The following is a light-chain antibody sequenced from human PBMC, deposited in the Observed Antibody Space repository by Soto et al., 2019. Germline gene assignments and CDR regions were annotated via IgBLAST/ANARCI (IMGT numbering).Light chain of an antibody. CDR2: GIS. CDR1: QSITNIY. CDR3: DQYGYSPRT. Sequence: EIVLTQSPATLSLSPGERATLSCRASQSITNIYFAWYQQKPGQPPRPLFYGISMRATGVPEWFSGSGSGTDFTLTINRVEPEDFAVYYCDQYGYSPRTFGQGTKLEMK. V-gene: IGKV3-20*01. J-gene: IGKJ2*01.